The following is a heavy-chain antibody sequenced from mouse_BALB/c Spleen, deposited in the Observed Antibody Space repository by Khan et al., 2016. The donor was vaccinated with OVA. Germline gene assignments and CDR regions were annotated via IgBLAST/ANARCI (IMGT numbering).Heavy chain of an antibody. Sequence: QVQLKESGPGLVAPSQSLSITCTISGFSLTNYGIHWVRQPPGKGLEWLVVIWSDGGTTYYSVLKSRLSISKDNSKSQVFLKMHSLQIDDTAMYYGARQPYYHYYVMDYWGQGTSVTVSS. CDR2: IWSDGGT. J-gene: IGHJ4*01. CDR3: ARQPYYHYYVMDY. CDR1: GFSLTNYG. D-gene: IGHD2-10*01. V-gene: IGHV2-6-1*01.